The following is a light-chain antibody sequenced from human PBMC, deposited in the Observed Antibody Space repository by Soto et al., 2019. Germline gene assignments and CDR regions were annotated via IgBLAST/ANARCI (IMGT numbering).Light chain of an antibody. J-gene: IGKJ5*01. V-gene: IGKV3-11*01. CDR3: QQRSNWPPIT. CDR2: DAS. CDR1: QSVSSY. Sequence: EIVLTQSPATLSLSPGERATLSCGASQSVSSYLAWYRQKPGQAPRLLIYDASNRATGIPARFSGSGSGTDFTLTISSLEPEDFAVYYCQQRSNWPPITFGQGTRLEIK.